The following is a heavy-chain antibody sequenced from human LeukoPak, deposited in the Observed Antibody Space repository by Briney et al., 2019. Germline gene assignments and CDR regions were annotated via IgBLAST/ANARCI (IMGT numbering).Heavy chain of an antibody. CDR1: GFTFSSYA. V-gene: IGHV3-23*01. D-gene: IGHD6-13*01. J-gene: IGHJ4*02. CDR2: IRATAGTT. Sequence: GGSLRLSCAASGFTFSSYAMTWVRQAPGKGLEWVSTIRATAGTTYYEDSVKGRFAISRDNSKNTQWLQMNSLRVEDTAVYYCTKGGYTTYFDYWGQGTLVTVSS. CDR3: TKGGYTTYFDY.